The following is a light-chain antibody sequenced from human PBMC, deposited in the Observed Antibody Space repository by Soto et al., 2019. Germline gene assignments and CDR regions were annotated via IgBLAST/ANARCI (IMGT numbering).Light chain of an antibody. V-gene: IGKV3D-20*02. Sequence: IVMTQSPATLSLSPGEKSTLSCRASQSISNNYLAWYQQRPGQAPRLLIYGASSRATGIPDRFSGSGSGTDSTLTISSLEPEDFAVYYCQQRSNWFTFGQGTRLEIK. CDR2: GAS. CDR1: QSISNNY. CDR3: QQRSNWFT. J-gene: IGKJ5*01.